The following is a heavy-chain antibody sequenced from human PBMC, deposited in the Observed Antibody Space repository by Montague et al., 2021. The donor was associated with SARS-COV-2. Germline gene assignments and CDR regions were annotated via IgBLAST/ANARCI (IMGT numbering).Heavy chain of an antibody. V-gene: IGHV4-39*01. CDR2: INYSGTT. Sequence: SETLSLTCSVSGGSITDRTYYWGCIRQSPGKGLEWIGAINYSGTTYYXPSLKSRVTISLDTAKSQFSLKMTSVTAADTAVYYCARHWGIAAAGNWGQGTLVTVSS. J-gene: IGHJ4*02. CDR3: ARHWGIAAAGN. D-gene: IGHD6-13*01. CDR1: GGSITDRTYY.